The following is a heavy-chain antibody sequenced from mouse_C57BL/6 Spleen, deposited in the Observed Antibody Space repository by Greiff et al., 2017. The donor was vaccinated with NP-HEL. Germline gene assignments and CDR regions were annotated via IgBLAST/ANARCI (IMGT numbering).Heavy chain of an antibody. CDR1: GFSLTSYG. V-gene: IGHV2-2*01. J-gene: IGHJ2*01. CDR3: ARSPFISPHGDYFDY. CDR2: IWSGGST. D-gene: IGHD1-1*01. Sequence: VQGVESGPGLVQPSQSLSITCTVSGFSLTSYGVHWVRQSPGKGLEWLGVIWSGGSTDYNAAFISRLSISKDNSKSQVFFKMNSLQADDTAIYYCARSPFISPHGDYFDYWGQGTTLTVSS.